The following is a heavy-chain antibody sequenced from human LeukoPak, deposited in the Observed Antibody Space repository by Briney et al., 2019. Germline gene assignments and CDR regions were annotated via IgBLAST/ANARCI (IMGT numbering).Heavy chain of an antibody. J-gene: IGHJ4*02. V-gene: IGHV4-34*01. Sequence: SETLSLTCAVYGGSFSGYYWSWIRQPPGKGLEWIGEVNHSGSTNYNPSLKSRVTISVDTSKNQFSLKLSSVTAADTAVYYCARGLVTYHYDSRASAPGHWGQGTLVTVSS. CDR3: ARGLVTYHYDSRASAPGH. CDR1: GGSFSGYY. CDR2: VNHSGST. D-gene: IGHD3-22*01.